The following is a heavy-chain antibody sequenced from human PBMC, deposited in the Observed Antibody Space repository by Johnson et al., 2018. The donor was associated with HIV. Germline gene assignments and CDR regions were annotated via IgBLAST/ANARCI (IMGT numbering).Heavy chain of an antibody. CDR1: GFTFTNYG. CDR2: ISHDGRNE. V-gene: IGHV3-30*18. J-gene: IGHJ3*02. D-gene: IGHD6-13*01. Sequence: QVQLVESGGGVVQPGRSLRLSCAASGFTFTNYGMHWVRQAPGKGLEWVAVISHDGRNEYYADSVEDRFTISRDNSKNTLYLQMNSLRAEDTAVYYCAKERESSSWYGYDALDIWGQGTMVTVSS. CDR3: AKERESSSWYGYDALDI.